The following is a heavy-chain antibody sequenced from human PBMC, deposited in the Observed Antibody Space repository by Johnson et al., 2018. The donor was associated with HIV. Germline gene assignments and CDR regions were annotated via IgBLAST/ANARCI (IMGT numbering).Heavy chain of an antibody. J-gene: IGHJ3*02. CDR3: AKTVRQWLVRNDAFDI. D-gene: IGHD6-19*01. CDR1: GFAFSSYG. CDR2: IKSKTDGGTT. V-gene: IGHV3-15*01. Sequence: VQLVESGGGVFQPGGSLRLSCVASGFAFSSYGMHWVRQAPGKGLEWVGRIKSKTDGGTTDYAAPVKGRFTISRDDSKTTVYLQMNSLKTGDTAVYYCAKTVRQWLVRNDAFDIWGQGTMVTVSS.